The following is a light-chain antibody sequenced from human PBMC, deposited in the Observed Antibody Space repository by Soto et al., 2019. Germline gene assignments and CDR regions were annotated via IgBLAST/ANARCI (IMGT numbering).Light chain of an antibody. CDR3: QQYGSLVT. J-gene: IGKJ4*01. CDR2: GAS. V-gene: IGKV3-20*01. Sequence: DIVLTQSPGTLSLSPGERATLSCRASQSVSSTYLAWYQQTPGQAPRLLIYGASGRATGIPDRFSGSGSGTYFTLTISRLEPEDVALYYCQQYGSLVTFGGGTKVEIK. CDR1: QSVSSTY.